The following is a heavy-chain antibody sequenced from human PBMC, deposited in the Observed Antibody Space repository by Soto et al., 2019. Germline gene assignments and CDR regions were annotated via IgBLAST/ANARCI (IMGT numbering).Heavy chain of an antibody. CDR1: GYSFTSYW. CDR2: IYPGDSDT. V-gene: IGHV5-51*01. Sequence: PGESLKISCKGSGYSFTSYWIGWVRQMPGKGLEWMGIIYPGDSDTRYSPSFHGQVTISADKSISTAYLQWSSLRASDTAIYYCARRIFRTTRTYSYDAFDIWGPGTMVTVSS. D-gene: IGHD1-26*01. CDR3: ARRIFRTTRTYSYDAFDI. J-gene: IGHJ3*02.